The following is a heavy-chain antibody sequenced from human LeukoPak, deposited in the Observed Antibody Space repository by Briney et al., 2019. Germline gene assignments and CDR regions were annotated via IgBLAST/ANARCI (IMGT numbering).Heavy chain of an antibody. CDR3: ASASSHRIAAGGDY. D-gene: IGHD6-13*01. CDR1: GFTFSSYW. CDR2: INSDGSSR. J-gene: IGHJ4*02. V-gene: IGHV3-74*01. Sequence: GESLRLSCAASGFTFSSYWMHWVRQAPGKGLVWVSRINSDGSSRNYADSVKGRFTISRDNAKNTVYLQMNSLRAEDTAVYYCASASSHRIAAGGDYWAREPWSPSP.